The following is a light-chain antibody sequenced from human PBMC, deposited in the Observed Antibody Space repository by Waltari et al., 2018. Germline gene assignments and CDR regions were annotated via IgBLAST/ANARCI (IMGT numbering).Light chain of an antibody. CDR2: EVT. CDR3: DSYAGTKTLL. J-gene: IGLJ2*01. CDR1: SSDVGGSNY. V-gene: IGLV2-8*01. Sequence: QSALTQPPSASGSPGPSVTISCTGTSSDVGGSNYVTWYQRQPDKAPTPLIYEVTKRPSGVPDRFSGSKSGNTAFLTVSGLQTEDEGDYYCDSYAGTKTLLFGGGTKLTVL.